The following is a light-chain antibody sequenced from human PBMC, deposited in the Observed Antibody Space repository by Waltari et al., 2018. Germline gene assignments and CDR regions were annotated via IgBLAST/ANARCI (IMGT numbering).Light chain of an antibody. CDR1: NLGEKY. CDR2: QDS. V-gene: IGLV3-1*01. Sequence: SYELTQPPSVSVPPGQKASITCSGDNLGEKYACWYQQKPGQSPVLVIYQDSKRPSGIPERFSGSNSGNTATLTISGTQAMDEADYYCQAWDSSTVVFGGGTKLTVL. CDR3: QAWDSSTVV. J-gene: IGLJ2*01.